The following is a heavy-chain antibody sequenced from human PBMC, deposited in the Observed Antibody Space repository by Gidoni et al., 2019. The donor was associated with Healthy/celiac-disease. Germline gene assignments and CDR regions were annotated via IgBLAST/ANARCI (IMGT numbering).Heavy chain of an antibody. Sequence: EVQLLESGGGLVQPGGSLRLSCAASGFTFSSYAMSWVRQAPGKGLEWVSAISGSGGSTYYADSVKGRFTISRDNSKNTLYLQMNSLRAEDTAVYYCAKERADYGRLKENWFDPWGQGTLVTVSS. CDR1: GFTFSSYA. V-gene: IGHV3-23*01. J-gene: IGHJ5*02. CDR3: AKERADYGRLKENWFDP. D-gene: IGHD3-10*01. CDR2: ISGSGGST.